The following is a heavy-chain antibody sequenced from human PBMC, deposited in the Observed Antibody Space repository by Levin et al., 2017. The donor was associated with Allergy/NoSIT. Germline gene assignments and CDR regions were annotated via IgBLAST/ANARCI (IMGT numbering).Heavy chain of an antibody. CDR3: VREIAEEGT. Sequence: SCAASGFTFSNYAMHWVRQAPGKGLEWVGVISDDGSSEFYIDSVKGRITISRDNSNNRLYLQMDRLRAEDTALYYCVREIAEEGTWGQGTLVIVSS. CDR1: GFTFSNYA. CDR2: ISDDGSSE. J-gene: IGHJ4*02. D-gene: IGHD1-1*01. V-gene: IGHV3-30-3*01.